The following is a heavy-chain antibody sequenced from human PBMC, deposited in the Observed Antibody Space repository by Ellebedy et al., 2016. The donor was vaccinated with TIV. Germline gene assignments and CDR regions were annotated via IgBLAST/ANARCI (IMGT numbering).Heavy chain of an antibody. D-gene: IGHD1-14*01. CDR3: ARGRSGTYIHHASDD. V-gene: IGHV3-23*01. CDR2: FGLSADTA. Sequence: PGGSLRLSCAASGFTFSSYAMSWVRQAPGKGLEWVSGFGLSADTASYADSVKGRFTVSRDNSAHTLYLQMNSLRVEDTAIYYCARGRSGTYIHHASDDWGQGTLVTVSS. CDR1: GFTFSSYA. J-gene: IGHJ4*02.